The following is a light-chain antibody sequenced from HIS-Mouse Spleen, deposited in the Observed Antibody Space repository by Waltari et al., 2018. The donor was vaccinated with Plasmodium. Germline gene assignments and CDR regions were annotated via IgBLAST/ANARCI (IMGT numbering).Light chain of an antibody. Sequence: EIVMTQSPATLSLSPGERATLSCRASQSVSSNSAWYQQKPGQAPRLLIYGASTRATGIPARCSGSGSGTEFTLTISSLQSEDFAVYYCQQYNNWSFTFGPGTKVDIK. J-gene: IGKJ3*01. CDR3: QQYNNWSFT. CDR2: GAS. V-gene: IGKV3-15*01. CDR1: QSVSSN.